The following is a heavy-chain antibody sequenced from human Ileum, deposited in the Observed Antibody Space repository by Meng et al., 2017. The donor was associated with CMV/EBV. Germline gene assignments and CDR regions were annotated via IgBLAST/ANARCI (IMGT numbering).Heavy chain of an antibody. J-gene: IGHJ4*02. D-gene: IGHD1-1*01. CDR2: INHDSTYI. CDR1: GFTFSDYP. V-gene: IGHV3-21*01. Sequence: VQLVESGGSLVKPGGSLRLSCAASGFTFSDYPMNWVRQAPGKGLQCIASINHDSTYIYYADSVKGRFTISRDNAKKSLFLQMISLRVEDTAVYYCTRDINYNLDYWGQGALVTVSS. CDR3: TRDINYNLDY.